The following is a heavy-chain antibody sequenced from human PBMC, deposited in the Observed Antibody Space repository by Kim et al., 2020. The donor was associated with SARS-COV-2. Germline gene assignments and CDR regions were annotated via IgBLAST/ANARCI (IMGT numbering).Heavy chain of an antibody. D-gene: IGHD6-13*01. V-gene: IGHV4-34*01. J-gene: IGHJ4*02. CDR3: ARSPYSSSGGAFDY. CDR1: GGSFSGYY. Sequence: ETLSLTCAVYGGSFSGYYWSWIRQPPGKGLEWIGEINHSGSTNYNPSLKSRVTISVDTSKNQFSLKLSSVTAADTAVYYCARSPYSSSGGAFDYWGQGT. CDR2: INHSGST.